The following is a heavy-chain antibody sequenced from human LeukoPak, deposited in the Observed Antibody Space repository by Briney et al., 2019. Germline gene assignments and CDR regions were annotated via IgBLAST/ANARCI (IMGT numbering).Heavy chain of an antibody. CDR3: ARDYSRRDALDL. CDR1: GFTVSDNY. V-gene: IGHV3-53*01. Sequence: PGGSLRLSCAASGFTVSDNYMNWVRQAPGKGLEWVSVIYSGGSTYYADSVKGRFTISRDNSKNTLYLQMNSLRAEDTAVYYCARDYSRRDALDLWGQGTMVTVSS. D-gene: IGHD3-22*01. J-gene: IGHJ3*01. CDR2: IYSGGST.